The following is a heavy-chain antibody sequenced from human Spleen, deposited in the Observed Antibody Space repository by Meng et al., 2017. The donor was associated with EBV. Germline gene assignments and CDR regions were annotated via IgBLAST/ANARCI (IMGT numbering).Heavy chain of an antibody. CDR1: GYPFPTSG. D-gene: IGHD4-17*01. CDR2: ISPQNENT. CDR3: ARAAATVDF. J-gene: IGHJ4*02. Sequence: QVSRVEFESWVKQLGPHVKASLQISGYPFPTSGISWGQQGPGQGLEWMGWISPQNENTNYAQNLKGRVTMTKDTPPSTAYMELRSLRSDDRAVYYCARAAATVDFWGQGTLVTVSS. V-gene: IGHV1-18*01.